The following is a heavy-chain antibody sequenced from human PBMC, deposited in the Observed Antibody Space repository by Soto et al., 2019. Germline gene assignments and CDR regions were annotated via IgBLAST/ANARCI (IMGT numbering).Heavy chain of an antibody. CDR3: ARDMTSPGLRSPVDP. J-gene: IGHJ5*02. V-gene: IGHV3-21*01. CDR2: ISSSSSYI. D-gene: IGHD3-16*01. Sequence: GASVKVSCTASGFTFSSYSMNWVRQAPGKGLEWVSSISSSSSYIYYADSVKGRFTISRDNAKNSLYLQMNSLRAEDTAVYYCARDMTSPGLRSPVDPWGQGTQVTVSS. CDR1: GFTFSSYS.